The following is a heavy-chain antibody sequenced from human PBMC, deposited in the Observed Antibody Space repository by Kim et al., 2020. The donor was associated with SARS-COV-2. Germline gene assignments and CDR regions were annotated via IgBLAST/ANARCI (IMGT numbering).Heavy chain of an antibody. D-gene: IGHD3-10*01. V-gene: IGHV1-69*04. J-gene: IGHJ5*02. Sequence: NYAPKFQGRMTITADTSTNTAHMELRSLGSEDTAVYYCSRDYGVFQFDPWGQGTLVTVSS. CDR3: SRDYGVFQFDP.